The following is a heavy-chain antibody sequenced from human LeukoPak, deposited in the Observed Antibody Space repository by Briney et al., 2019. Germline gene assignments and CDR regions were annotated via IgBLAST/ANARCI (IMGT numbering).Heavy chain of an antibody. CDR2: ISGSGGST. CDR3: AKGGQGCSSTSCFLPLDY. J-gene: IGHJ4*02. Sequence: GGSLRLSCAASGFTFSSYAMSWVRQVPGKGLEWVSAISGSGGSTYYADSVKGRFTISRDNSKNTLYLQMNSLRAEDTAVYYCAKGGQGCSSTSCFLPLDYWGQGTLVTVSS. CDR1: GFTFSSYA. D-gene: IGHD2-2*01. V-gene: IGHV3-23*01.